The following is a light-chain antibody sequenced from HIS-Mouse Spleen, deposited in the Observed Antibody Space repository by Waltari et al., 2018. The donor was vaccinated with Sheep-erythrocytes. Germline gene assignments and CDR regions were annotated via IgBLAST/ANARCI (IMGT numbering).Light chain of an antibody. CDR2: RDS. CDR1: NIGSKS. V-gene: IGLV3-9*01. Sequence: SYELTQPLSVSVALGQTARITCGGNNIGSKSVHWYQQKPGQAPVLVIYRDSNRPSGIPERFSGSNSGNTATLTISRAQAGDEADYYCQVWDSSTAYVVFGGGTKLTVL. J-gene: IGLJ2*01. CDR3: QVWDSSTAYVV.